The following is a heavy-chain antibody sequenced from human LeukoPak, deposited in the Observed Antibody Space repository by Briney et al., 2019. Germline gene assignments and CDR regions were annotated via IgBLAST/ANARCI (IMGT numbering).Heavy chain of an antibody. CDR2: ITGSSSYI. Sequence: GGSLRLSCAASGFSFRSYSMDWVRQAPGKGLERVSSITGSSSYISYADSVKGRFTISRDNAENSLFLQMNSLRPEDTAVYFCARDRLEGGETFDSWGQGTLVTVSS. J-gene: IGHJ4*02. CDR3: ARDRLEGGETFDS. CDR1: GFSFRSYS. D-gene: IGHD1-1*01. V-gene: IGHV3-21*01.